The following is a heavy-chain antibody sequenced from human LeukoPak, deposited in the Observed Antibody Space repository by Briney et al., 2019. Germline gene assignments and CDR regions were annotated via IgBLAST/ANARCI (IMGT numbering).Heavy chain of an antibody. CDR1: GGSISSGSYY. Sequence: SQTLSLTCTVSGGSISSGSYYWTWIRQPAGKGLEWIGRMYTSGSTNYNPSLKSRVTISVDKSKNQFSLKLSSVTATDTAVYYCARNRRTAMYYYYYYMDVWGKGTTVTVSS. CDR2: MYTSGST. V-gene: IGHV4-61*02. J-gene: IGHJ6*03. D-gene: IGHD5-18*01. CDR3: ARNRRTAMYYYYYYMDV.